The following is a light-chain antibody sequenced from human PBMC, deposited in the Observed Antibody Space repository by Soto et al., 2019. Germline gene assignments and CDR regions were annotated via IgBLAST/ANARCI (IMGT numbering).Light chain of an antibody. CDR3: QQYNNWPPSII. Sequence: EIVLTQSPATLSLSPGERATLSCRASESVSSNLAWYQQRPGQAPRLLIYGASTRATDTPVRFRGSGSGTEFTLTISSLQSEDFAVYYCQQYNNWPPSIIFGQGTRLEIK. J-gene: IGKJ5*01. CDR2: GAS. V-gene: IGKV3-15*01. CDR1: ESVSSN.